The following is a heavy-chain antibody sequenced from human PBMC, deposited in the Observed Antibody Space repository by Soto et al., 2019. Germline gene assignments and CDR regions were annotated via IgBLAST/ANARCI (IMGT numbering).Heavy chain of an antibody. Sequence: QVQLLQSRAEVKKPGASVKVSCKASGYTFTSYAMHWVRQAPGQRLEWMGWINAGNGNTKYSQKFQGRVTITRDTSASTAYMELSSLRSEDTAVYYCARGEGIYGSGSYYTGFDYWGQGTLVTVSS. D-gene: IGHD3-10*01. CDR3: ARGEGIYGSGSYYTGFDY. V-gene: IGHV1-3*01. J-gene: IGHJ4*02. CDR2: INAGNGNT. CDR1: GYTFTSYA.